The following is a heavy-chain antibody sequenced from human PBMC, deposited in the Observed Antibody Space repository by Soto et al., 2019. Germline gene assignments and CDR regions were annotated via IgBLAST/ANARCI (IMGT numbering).Heavy chain of an antibody. J-gene: IGHJ4*02. CDR1: GDTFGSYA. CDR3: ARVGPAHYYDSSGYYSPLDY. D-gene: IGHD3-22*01. V-gene: IGHV1-69*01. Sequence: QVQLVQSGAEVKKPGSSVKVSCKASGDTFGSYAINWVRQAPGQGLEWMGGIIPMFGTANYAQKFKGRVTITAGESTSTVYMELSSLRSEGTAVYYCARVGPAHYYDSSGYYSPLDYWGQGTLVTVSS. CDR2: IIPMFGTA.